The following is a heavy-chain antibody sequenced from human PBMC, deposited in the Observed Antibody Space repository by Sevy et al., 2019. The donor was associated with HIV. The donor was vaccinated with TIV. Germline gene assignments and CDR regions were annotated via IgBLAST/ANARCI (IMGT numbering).Heavy chain of an antibody. J-gene: IGHJ6*02. V-gene: IGHV3-48*03. CDR1: GFTFSSYE. D-gene: IGHD7-27*01. Sequence: GGSLRLSCAASGFTFSSYEMNWVRQAPGKGLEWVSYISSSGSTIYYADSVKGRFTISRDNAKNSLYLQMNSLRAEDTAVYYCARGKANLLPYYYYGMDVWGLGTTVTVSS. CDR3: ARGKANLLPYYYYGMDV. CDR2: ISSSGSTI.